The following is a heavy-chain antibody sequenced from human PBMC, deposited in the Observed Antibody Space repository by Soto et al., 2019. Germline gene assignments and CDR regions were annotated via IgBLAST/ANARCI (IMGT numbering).Heavy chain of an antibody. Sequence: QVQLVESGGGVIQPGRSLKLSCGASGFTFSTYGMHWVRQAPGKGLEWLAVISHEGSNKYYADSVKGRFTISRDNSKNTLYLQRNSLNPEDTAVYYCANGYRSGWYYFDYWGQGTLVTVSS. J-gene: IGHJ4*02. CDR2: ISHEGSNK. V-gene: IGHV3-30*18. CDR1: GFTFSTYG. CDR3: ANGYRSGWYYFDY. D-gene: IGHD6-19*01.